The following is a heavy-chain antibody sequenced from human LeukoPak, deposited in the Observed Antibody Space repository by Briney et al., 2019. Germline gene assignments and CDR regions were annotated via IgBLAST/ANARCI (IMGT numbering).Heavy chain of an antibody. CDR3: ARTLVPAAILVVNQAGDHYYGMDV. D-gene: IGHD2-2*01. CDR1: GGSISSYY. J-gene: IGHJ6*02. Sequence: PSETLSLTCTVSGGSISSYYWSWIRQPPGKGLEWIGYIYYSGSTNYNPSLKSRVTISVDTSKNQFSLKLSSVTAADTAVYYCARTLVPAAILVVNQAGDHYYGMDVWGQGTTVTVSS. V-gene: IGHV4-59*08. CDR2: IYYSGST.